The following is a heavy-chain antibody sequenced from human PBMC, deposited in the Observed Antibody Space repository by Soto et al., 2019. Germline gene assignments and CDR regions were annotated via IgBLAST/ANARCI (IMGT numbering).Heavy chain of an antibody. V-gene: IGHV4-59*08. D-gene: IGHD6-13*01. CDR1: GGSISSYY. Sequence: QVQLQESGPGLVKPSETLSLTCTVSGGSISSYYWSWIRQPPGKGLEWIGYIYYSGSTNYNPSLKSRVTISVDTSKNQFSLKLSSVTAADTAVYYCARLVAAAGTLFDYWGQGTLVTVSS. CDR3: ARLVAAAGTLFDY. J-gene: IGHJ4*02. CDR2: IYYSGST.